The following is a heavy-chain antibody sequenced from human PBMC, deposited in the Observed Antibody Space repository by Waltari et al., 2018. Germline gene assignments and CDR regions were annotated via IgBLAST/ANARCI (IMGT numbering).Heavy chain of an antibody. CDR2: INPRGGST. CDR3: ARVKERGLDY. Sequence: QVQLVQSGAEVKKPGASVKVSCKASGYTFTSYYMHWVRQAPGQGLEWMGIINPRGGSTSYEKKFQGRVTMTRDTSTSTVYMELSSLRSEDTAVYYCARVKERGLDYWGQGTLVTVSS. CDR1: GYTFTSYY. V-gene: IGHV1-46*01. D-gene: IGHD1-26*01. J-gene: IGHJ4*02.